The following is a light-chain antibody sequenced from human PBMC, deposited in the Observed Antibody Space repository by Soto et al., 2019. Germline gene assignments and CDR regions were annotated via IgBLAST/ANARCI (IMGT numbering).Light chain of an antibody. Sequence: DIVMTQSPDSLAVSLGERATINCKSSQSVLYSSDNKNYLGWYQQKTGQPPKLLIYWASTRATGVPDRFSGSGSGTDFTLTISSLQAEDVAVYYCQQYYIPPLTFGGGTTVEIK. J-gene: IGKJ4*01. CDR1: QSVLYSSDNKNY. CDR2: WAS. V-gene: IGKV4-1*01. CDR3: QQYYIPPLT.